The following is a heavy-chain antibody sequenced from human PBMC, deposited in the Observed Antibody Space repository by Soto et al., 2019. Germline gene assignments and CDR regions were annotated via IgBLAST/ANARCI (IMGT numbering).Heavy chain of an antibody. J-gene: IGHJ5*02. D-gene: IGHD6-19*01. Sequence: HPGGSLRLSCAASGFTFSSYAMSWVRQAPGKGLEWVSAISGSGGSTYYADSVKGRFTISRDNSKNTLYLQMNSLRAEDTAVYYCAKGRSGWYSGWFDPWGQGTLVTGSS. V-gene: IGHV3-23*01. CDR3: AKGRSGWYSGWFDP. CDR1: GFTFSSYA. CDR2: ISGSGGST.